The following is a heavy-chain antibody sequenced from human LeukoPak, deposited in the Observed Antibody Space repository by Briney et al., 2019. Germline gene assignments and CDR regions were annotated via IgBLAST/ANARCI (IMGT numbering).Heavy chain of an antibody. CDR2: IYYSGST. Sequence: PSETLSLTCAVYGGSFSGYYWSWIRQPPGKGLEWIGYIYYSGSTNYNPSLKSRVTISVDTSKNQFSLKLSSVTAADTAVYYCARHYYDSSGYYGGGWFDPWGQGTLVTVSS. V-gene: IGHV4-59*08. D-gene: IGHD3-22*01. CDR1: GGSFSGYY. J-gene: IGHJ5*02. CDR3: ARHYYDSSGYYGGGWFDP.